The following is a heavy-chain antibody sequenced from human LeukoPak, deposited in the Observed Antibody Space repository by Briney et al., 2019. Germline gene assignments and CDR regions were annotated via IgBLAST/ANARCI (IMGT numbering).Heavy chain of an antibody. Sequence: ASVKVSCKASGGTFSSYAISWVRQAPGQGLEWMGWINPNSGGTNYAQKFQGRVTITADESTSTAYMELSSLRSEDTAVYYCATNYYDSSGSATLFDYWGQGTLVTVSS. J-gene: IGHJ4*02. CDR3: ATNYYDSSGSATLFDY. CDR2: INPNSGGT. CDR1: GGTFSSYA. V-gene: IGHV1-69*13. D-gene: IGHD3-22*01.